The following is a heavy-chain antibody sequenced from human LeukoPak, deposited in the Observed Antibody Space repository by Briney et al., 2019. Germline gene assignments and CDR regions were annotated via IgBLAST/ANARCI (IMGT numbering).Heavy chain of an antibody. Sequence: SQTLSLTCTVSGGSISSGGYYWSWIRQHPGKGLEWIGFIYYTGSTYYSPSLKSRVTISVDTSKNQFSLTLSSVTAADTAVYCCARHPELYFFDYWGQGTLVTVSS. J-gene: IGHJ4*02. CDR1: GGSISSGGYY. CDR2: IYYTGST. CDR3: ARHPELYFFDY. V-gene: IGHV4-31*03. D-gene: IGHD3-10*01.